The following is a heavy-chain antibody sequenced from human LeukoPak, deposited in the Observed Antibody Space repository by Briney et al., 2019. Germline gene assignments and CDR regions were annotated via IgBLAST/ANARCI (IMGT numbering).Heavy chain of an antibody. D-gene: IGHD1-26*01. CDR1: GGSISSYY. J-gene: IGHJ4*02. V-gene: IGHV4-59*08. CDR3: ARHGALGGSYPRLLYFDY. CDR2: IYYSGST. Sequence: SETLSLTCTVSGGSISSYYWSWIRQPPGKGLEWIGYIYYSGSTYYNPSLKSRVTISVDTSKNQFSLKLSSVTAADTAVYYCARHGALGGSYPRLLYFDYWGQGTLVTVSS.